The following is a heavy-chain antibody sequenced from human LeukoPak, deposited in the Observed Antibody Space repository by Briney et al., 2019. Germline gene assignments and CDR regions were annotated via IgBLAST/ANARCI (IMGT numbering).Heavy chain of an antibody. V-gene: IGHV3-48*03. D-gene: IGHD4-17*01. CDR1: GFIFSSYE. CDR2: IGSSGSTI. Sequence: GGSLRLPCAASGFIFSSYEMNWVRQAPGKGLEWVSYIGSSGSTIYYADSVRGRFTISRDNAKNSLYLQMNTLRPEDTAVYYCARVQTTVTTLDYWGQGTLVTVSS. CDR3: ARVQTTVTTLDY. J-gene: IGHJ4*02.